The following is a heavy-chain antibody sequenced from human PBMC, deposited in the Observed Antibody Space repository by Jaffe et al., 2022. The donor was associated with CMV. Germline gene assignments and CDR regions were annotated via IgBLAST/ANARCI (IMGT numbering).Heavy chain of an antibody. CDR1: GFSLSNARMG. Sequence: QVTLKESGPVLVKPTETLTLTCTVSGFSLSNARMGVSWIRQPPGKALEWLAHIFSNDEKSYSTSLKSRLTISKDTSKSQVVLTMTNMDPVDTATYYCARIRESYDYVWGSYRPAPYYFDYWGQGTLVTVSS. J-gene: IGHJ4*02. CDR2: IFSNDEK. V-gene: IGHV2-26*01. CDR3: ARIRESYDYVWGSYRPAPYYFDY. D-gene: IGHD3-16*02.